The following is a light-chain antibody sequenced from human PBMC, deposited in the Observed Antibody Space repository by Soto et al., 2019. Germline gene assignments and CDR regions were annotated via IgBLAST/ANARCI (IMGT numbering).Light chain of an antibody. J-gene: IGKJ4*01. V-gene: IGKV3-15*01. CDR3: QQYDSWPLT. CDR1: QSISAN. CDR2: GVS. Sequence: EIVMAQSPDTLSVSPGERATLSCRASQSISANLAWYQQKPGQAPRLLIYGVSTRASGVPASFSGSASGTEFTLTISSLQFEDFAVYYCQQYDSWPLTFGGGTTVEIK.